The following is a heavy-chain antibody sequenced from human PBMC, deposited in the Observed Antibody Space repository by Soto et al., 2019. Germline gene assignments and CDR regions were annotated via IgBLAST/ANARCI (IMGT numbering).Heavy chain of an antibody. CDR2: INPNSGGT. V-gene: IGHV1-2*04. D-gene: IGHD3-22*01. J-gene: IGHJ6*02. Sequence: ASVKVSCKASGYTFTGYYMHWVRQAPGQGLEWMGWINPNSGGTNYAQKFQGWVTMTRDTSISTAYMELSRLRSDDTAVYYCARDRYYDSSGYKEYYYYGMDVWGQGTTVTVS. CDR1: GYTFTGYY. CDR3: ARDRYYDSSGYKEYYYYGMDV.